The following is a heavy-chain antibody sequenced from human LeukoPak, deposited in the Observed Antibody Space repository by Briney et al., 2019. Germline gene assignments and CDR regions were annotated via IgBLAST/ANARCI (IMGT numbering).Heavy chain of an antibody. CDR2: IKSKTDGGTT. D-gene: IGHD7-27*01. J-gene: IGHJ4*02. Sequence: GGSLRLSCAGSGFTFTDAWMSWVRQAPGKGLEWVGHIKSKTDGGTTDYAAPVKGRFIISRDDSKNTLYLQMNSLKTEDTAVYYCSTEYWGAFNYWGQGSLVTVS. CDR1: GFTFTDAW. V-gene: IGHV3-15*01. CDR3: STEYWGAFNY.